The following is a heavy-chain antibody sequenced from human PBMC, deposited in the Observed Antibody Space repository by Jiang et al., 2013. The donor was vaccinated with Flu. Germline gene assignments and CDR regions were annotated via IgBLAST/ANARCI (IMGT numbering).Heavy chain of an antibody. D-gene: IGHD3-3*01. CDR2: IYHSGST. CDR3: ATQRGAEWPSGTGTYYYGMDV. Sequence: LLKPSETLSLTCGVSGYSISSGYYWGWIRQPPGKGLEWIGSIYHSGSTYYNPSLKSRVTISLDTSKNQFSLKLTSVTAADTAVYYCATQRGAEWPSGTGTYYYGMDVWGEGDHGHRLL. V-gene: IGHV4-38-2*01. J-gene: IGHJ6*04. CDR1: GYSISSGYY.